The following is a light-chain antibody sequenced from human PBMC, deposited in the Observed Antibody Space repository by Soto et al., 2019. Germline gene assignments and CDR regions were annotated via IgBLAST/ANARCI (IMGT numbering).Light chain of an antibody. J-gene: IGLJ2*01. CDR3: SSYGGSNTVV. V-gene: IGLV2-14*02. CDR2: QVY. CDR1: SSDVGSYNL. Sequence: QSALTQPASVSGSPGQSITISCTGTSSDVGSYNLVSWYQHHPGNTPKLMIYQVYKRPSGVPDRFSGSKSGNTASLTVSGLQGEDEADYYCSSYGGSNTVVFGGGTKLTVL.